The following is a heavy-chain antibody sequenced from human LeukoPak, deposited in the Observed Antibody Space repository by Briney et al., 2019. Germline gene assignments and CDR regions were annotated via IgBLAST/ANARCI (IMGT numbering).Heavy chain of an antibody. D-gene: IGHD6-19*01. CDR3: AKEGSGWYYLDY. Sequence: GGSLRLSCAASGFRFSSYDIHWVRQAPGKGLEWVTFIESDGTKEYYADSVKGRFTISRDNSKNAVCVQMNTLRAEDTAVYYCAKEGSGWYYLDYWGQGTLVTVSS. CDR2: IESDGTKE. CDR1: GFRFSSYD. J-gene: IGHJ4*02. V-gene: IGHV3-30*02.